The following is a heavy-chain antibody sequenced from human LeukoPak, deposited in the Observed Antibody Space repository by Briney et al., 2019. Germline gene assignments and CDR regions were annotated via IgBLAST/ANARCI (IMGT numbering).Heavy chain of an antibody. CDR3: TSWGDTTAEYFQR. J-gene: IGHJ1*01. D-gene: IGHD2-21*02. CDR1: GFTFNRCW. CDR2: INPDGRDT. Sequence: GGSLRLSCVVSGFTFNRCWMNWVRQAPGKGLEWVAHINPDGRDTYYVDSVKGRFTISRDNAQNSMYLQMYSLRVEDTAVNYCTSWGDTTAEYFQRWGQGTLVTVSS. V-gene: IGHV3-7*01.